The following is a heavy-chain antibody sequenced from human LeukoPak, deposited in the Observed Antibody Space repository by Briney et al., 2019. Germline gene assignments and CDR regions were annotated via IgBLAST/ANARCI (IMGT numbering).Heavy chain of an antibody. CDR3: ARVLVSSTSCCYYYYGMDV. V-gene: IGHV1-2*02. J-gene: IGHJ6*02. CDR1: GYTFTGYY. D-gene: IGHD2-2*01. Sequence: ATVTVSCKASGYTFTGYYMHWVRQAPGQGLEWMGWINPNSGGTNYAQKFQGRVTMTRDTSISTAYMELSRLRSDDTAVYYCARVLVSSTSCCYYYYGMDVWGQGTTVTVSS. CDR2: INPNSGGT.